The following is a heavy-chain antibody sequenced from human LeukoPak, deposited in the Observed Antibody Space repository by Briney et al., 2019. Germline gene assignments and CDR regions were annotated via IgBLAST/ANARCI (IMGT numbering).Heavy chain of an antibody. CDR3: ARDLRYSSGWYLRKVYYFDY. V-gene: IGHV3-7*01. CDR1: GFTFSSYW. CDR2: IKQDGSEK. J-gene: IGHJ4*02. D-gene: IGHD6-19*01. Sequence: GGSLRLSCAASGFTFSSYWMSWVRQAPGKGLEWVANIKQDGSEKYYVDSVKGRFTISRDNAKNSLYLQMNSLRAEDTAVYYCARDLRYSSGWYLRKVYYFDYWGQGTLVTVSS.